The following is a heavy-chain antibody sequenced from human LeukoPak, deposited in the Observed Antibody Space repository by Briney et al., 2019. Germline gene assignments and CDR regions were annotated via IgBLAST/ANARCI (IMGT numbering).Heavy chain of an antibody. CDR1: GGSLSSSSYY. D-gene: IGHD6-19*01. CDR2: IYYRGST. J-gene: IGHJ3*02. CDR3: ARQAIAVAGTRDLLAFDI. Sequence: PSETLSLTCTVSGGSLSSSSYYWGWIRQPPGKGLEWIGSIYYRGSTYYNPSLKSRVTISVDTSKNQFSLKLSSVTAADTAVYYCARQAIAVAGTRDLLAFDIWGQGTMVTVSS. V-gene: IGHV4-39*01.